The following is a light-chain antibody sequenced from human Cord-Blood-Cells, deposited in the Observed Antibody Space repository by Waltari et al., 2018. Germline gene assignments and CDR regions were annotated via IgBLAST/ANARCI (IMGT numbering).Light chain of an antibody. CDR2: AAS. J-gene: IGKJ4*01. CDR1: QSISSY. Sequence: DIQMTQSPSSLSASVGDRVPITCRASQSISSYLNWYQQTPGKAPKLLIYAASSLQGGVPSRFSGSGSGTDFTLTINSLQPEDLATYYCQQSYSTPLTFGGGTKVEIK. CDR3: QQSYSTPLT. V-gene: IGKV1-39*01.